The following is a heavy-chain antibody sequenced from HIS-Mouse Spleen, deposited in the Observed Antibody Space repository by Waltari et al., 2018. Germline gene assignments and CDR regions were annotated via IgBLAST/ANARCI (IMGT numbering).Heavy chain of an antibody. J-gene: IGHJ4*02. CDR1: GFTFSSYG. V-gene: IGHV3-30*18. Sequence: QVQLVESGGGVVQPGRSLRLSCAASGFTFSSYGMHWVRQAPGKGLEWVAVISYDVSNKYYADSVKGRFTISRDNSKNTLNLQMNSLRAEDTAVYYCAKDKHHAFDYWGQGTLVTVSS. CDR2: ISYDVSNK. CDR3: AKDKHHAFDY.